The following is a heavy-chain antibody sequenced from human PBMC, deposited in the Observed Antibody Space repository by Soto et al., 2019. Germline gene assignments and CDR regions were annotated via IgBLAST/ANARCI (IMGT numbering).Heavy chain of an antibody. CDR3: AHSGYITMVRGVIRGNWFDP. Sequence: SGPTLVNPTQTLTLTCTFSGFSLSTSGVGVGWSRQPPGKALEWLALIYWNDDKRYSPSLETRLTITKDTSKNQVVLTMTNMDPVDTATYYCAHSGYITMVRGVIRGNWFDPWGQGTLVTVSS. CDR2: IYWNDDK. D-gene: IGHD3-10*01. J-gene: IGHJ5*02. V-gene: IGHV2-5*01. CDR1: GFSLSTSGVG.